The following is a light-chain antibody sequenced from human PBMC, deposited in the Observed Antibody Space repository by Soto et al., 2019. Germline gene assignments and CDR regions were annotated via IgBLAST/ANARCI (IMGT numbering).Light chain of an antibody. V-gene: IGKV1-5*03. CDR3: QQYSSYPWT. CDR2: KAP. CDR1: QSISSW. J-gene: IGKJ1*01. Sequence: DIQMTQSPSALSASVGDRVTITCRASQSISSWLAWYQQKPGKAPKLLIYKAPSLESGVPSRFSGRGSGTEFTLTISSLQPDDFATYYCQQYSSYPWTFGQGTKVEIK.